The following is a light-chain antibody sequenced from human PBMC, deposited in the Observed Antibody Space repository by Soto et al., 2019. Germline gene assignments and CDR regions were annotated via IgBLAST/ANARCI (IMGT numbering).Light chain of an antibody. CDR1: SRDVGSYNS. CDR3: SSFTSSTSYV. Sequence: QSVLTQPASVSGSPGQASALSRTGNSRDVGSYNSVSWYQQYPGKAPKLMIHDVNNRPSGISDRFSGSKSGNTASLTISGLQAEDEADYYCSSFTSSTSYVFGTGTKVTVL. CDR2: DVN. J-gene: IGLJ1*01. V-gene: IGLV2-14*03.